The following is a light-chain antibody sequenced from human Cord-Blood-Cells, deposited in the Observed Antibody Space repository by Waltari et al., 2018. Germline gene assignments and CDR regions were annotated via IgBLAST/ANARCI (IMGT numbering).Light chain of an antibody. V-gene: IGLV2-23*02. Sequence: QSALTQPASVSGSPGQSITISCTGTSSDVGSYNLVSWYQQHPGKAPKLMIYEVSKRPSGVSTRFSGSKSGNTASLTIAGLQAEDEADYYCCSYAGRVFGGGTKLTVL. CDR2: EVS. J-gene: IGLJ3*02. CDR1: SSDVGSYNL. CDR3: CSYAGRV.